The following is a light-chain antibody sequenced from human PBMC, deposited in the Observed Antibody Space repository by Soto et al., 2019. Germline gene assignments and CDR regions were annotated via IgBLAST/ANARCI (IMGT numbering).Light chain of an antibody. CDR1: QSISGW. CDR2: DAS. V-gene: IGKV1-5*01. Sequence: DIQMTQSPPTLSASVGDRVTITCRASQSISGWLAWYQQKPGKAPNLLIYDASSLESWVPSRFSGSGSGTEFTLTISSLQPDDFATYYCQQYNSFSWTFGQGTKVEIK. CDR3: QQYNSFSWT. J-gene: IGKJ1*01.